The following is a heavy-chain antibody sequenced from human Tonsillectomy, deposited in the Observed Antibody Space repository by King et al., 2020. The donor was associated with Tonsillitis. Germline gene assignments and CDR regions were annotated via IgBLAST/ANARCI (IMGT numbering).Heavy chain of an antibody. CDR1: GFTFSIYS. J-gene: IGHJ6*02. Sequence: VQLVESGGGLVKPGGSLRLSCAASGFTFSIYSMNWVRQAPGKGLEWVASISSSSSYIYYADSVKGRFTISRDNAKDSLYLQMNSLRAEDTAVYYCARAPTVAAAGSLYYDRIVVWGQGTTDTVSS. CDR2: ISSSSSYI. D-gene: IGHD6-13*01. V-gene: IGHV3-21*01. CDR3: ARAPTVAAAGSLYYDRIVV.